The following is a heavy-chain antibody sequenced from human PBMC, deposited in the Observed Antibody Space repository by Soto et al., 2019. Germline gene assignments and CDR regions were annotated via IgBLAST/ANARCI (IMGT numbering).Heavy chain of an antibody. Sequence: SETLSLTCTVSDGSISSYYWSWIRQSPGKGLEWIGYIYYSGSTNYNPSLKSRVTISVDTSKNKFSLKMSSVTAAYTVVYYCARHQPKAAAASNYFDYWGQGTLVTV. D-gene: IGHD6-13*01. CDR3: ARHQPKAAAASNYFDY. CDR1: DGSISSYY. J-gene: IGHJ4*02. V-gene: IGHV4-59*08. CDR2: IYYSGST.